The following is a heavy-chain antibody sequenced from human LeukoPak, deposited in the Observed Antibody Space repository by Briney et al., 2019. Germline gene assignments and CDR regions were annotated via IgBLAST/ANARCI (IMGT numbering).Heavy chain of an antibody. CDR2: IDPSSGGT. V-gene: IGHV1-2*02. J-gene: IGHJ4*02. CDR1: GFTFTGYS. Sequence: ASVKVSCKASGFTFTGYSIHWVRQAPGQGLEWMAWIDPSSGGTNYAPKFRGRVTMTRDTSLSTAYMELRRLTSDGTAVYYWARPPPIGNDILTAYYYWGQGALVTVSS. CDR3: ARPPPIGNDILTAYYY. D-gene: IGHD3-9*01.